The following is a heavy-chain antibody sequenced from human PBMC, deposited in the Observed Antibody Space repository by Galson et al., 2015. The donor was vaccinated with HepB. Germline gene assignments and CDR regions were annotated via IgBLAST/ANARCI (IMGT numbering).Heavy chain of an antibody. CDR2: ISPHDGNT. V-gene: IGHV1-18*01. CDR1: GYTFISYG. J-gene: IGHJ6*03. CDR3: ARRGQVQPKTYYYYMDV. D-gene: IGHD4/OR15-4a*01. Sequence: SVKVSCKASGYTFISYGISWVRQAPGQGLEWMGWISPHDGNTNYAQKLQDRVIMTTNTSTSTAYMELRSLRSDDTAVYYCARRGQVQPKTYYYYMDVWGKGTPVTVSS.